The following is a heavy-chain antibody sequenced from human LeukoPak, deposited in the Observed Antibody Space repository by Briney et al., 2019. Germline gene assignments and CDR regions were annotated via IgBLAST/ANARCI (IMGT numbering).Heavy chain of an antibody. Sequence: PGGSLRLSCEASGXIFSSYEVNWVRQAPGKGLEWVSYISTTGTTIYYSDSVRGRFPLYRDNARNALFLQMSSLRAEDTAVYYCARGRRDGYNYWGQGTLVSVSS. V-gene: IGHV3-48*03. CDR3: ARGRRDGYNY. J-gene: IGHJ4*02. CDR2: ISTTGTTI. D-gene: IGHD5-24*01. CDR1: GXIFSSYE.